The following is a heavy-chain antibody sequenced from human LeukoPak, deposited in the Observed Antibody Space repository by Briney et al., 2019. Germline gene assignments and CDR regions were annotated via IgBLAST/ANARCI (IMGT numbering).Heavy chain of an antibody. D-gene: IGHD4-17*01. Sequence: GGSLRLSCAASGFTFSSYAMSWVRQAPGKGLEWVSAISGSGGSTYYADSVKGRFTISRDNAKNSLYLQMNSLRAEDTAVYYCARDRGDYFWYFDLWGRGTLVTVSS. CDR3: ARDRGDYFWYFDL. CDR2: ISGSGGST. J-gene: IGHJ2*01. CDR1: GFTFSSYA. V-gene: IGHV3-23*01.